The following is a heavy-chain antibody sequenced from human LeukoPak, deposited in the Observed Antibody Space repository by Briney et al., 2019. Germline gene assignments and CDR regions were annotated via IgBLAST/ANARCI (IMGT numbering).Heavy chain of an antibody. CDR2: IRYDGSNK. CDR3: AKDSTMVFFFYYMDV. D-gene: IGHD3-10*01. CDR1: GFSFSSYG. J-gene: IGHJ6*03. V-gene: IGHV3-30*02. Sequence: PGGSLRLSCAASGFSFSSYGMYWVRQAPGKGLEWVAFIRYDGSNKYYADSVKGRFTISRDNSKNTLFLQMNSLRADDTAVCYCAKDSTMVFFFYYMDVWGKGTTVTVSS.